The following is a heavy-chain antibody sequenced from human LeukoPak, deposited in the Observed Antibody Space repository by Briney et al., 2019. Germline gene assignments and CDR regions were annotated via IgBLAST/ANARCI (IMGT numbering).Heavy chain of an antibody. V-gene: IGHV1-3*01. Sequence: GASVKVSCKASGYTFTSYAMHWVRQAPGQRLEWMGWMNAGNGNTKYSQKFQGRVTITRDTSASTAYMELSSLRSEDTAVYYCASLRYSGYDDRRNNWFDPWGQGTLVTVSS. D-gene: IGHD5-12*01. J-gene: IGHJ5*02. CDR1: GYTFTSYA. CDR2: MNAGNGNT. CDR3: ASLRYSGYDDRRNNWFDP.